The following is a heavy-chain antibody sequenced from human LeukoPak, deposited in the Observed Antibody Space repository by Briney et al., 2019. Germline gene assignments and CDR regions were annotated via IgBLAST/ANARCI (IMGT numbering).Heavy chain of an antibody. V-gene: IGHV5-51*01. CDR1: GYSFNTYW. Sequence: GESLKISCKGSGYSFNTYWIGWVRQMPGKGLEWMGIIYPGDSDTRYSPSFQGQVTISADNSLSTAYLQWGSLKASDTAMYYCAREGRSSSPMDYWGQGTLVTVSS. CDR2: IYPGDSDT. CDR3: AREGRSSSPMDY. J-gene: IGHJ4*02. D-gene: IGHD6-6*01.